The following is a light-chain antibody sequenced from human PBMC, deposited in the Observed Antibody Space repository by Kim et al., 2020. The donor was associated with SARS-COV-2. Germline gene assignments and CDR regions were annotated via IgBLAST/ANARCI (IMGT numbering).Light chain of an antibody. Sequence: PGKTATITSAGNNIGSKSVHWYQQKPGLAPVMVISYDSDRPSGIPERFSGSNSGYTATLTISRVEAGDEADYYCQVWDSSGDHPVVFGGGTQLTVL. J-gene: IGLJ2*01. V-gene: IGLV3-21*01. CDR1: NIGSKS. CDR2: YDS. CDR3: QVWDSSGDHPVV.